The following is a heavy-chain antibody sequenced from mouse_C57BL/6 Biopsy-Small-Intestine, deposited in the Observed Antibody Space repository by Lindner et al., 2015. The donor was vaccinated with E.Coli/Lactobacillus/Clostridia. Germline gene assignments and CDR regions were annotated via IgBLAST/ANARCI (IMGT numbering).Heavy chain of an antibody. CDR1: GFTFTSYV. D-gene: IGHD2-13*01. Sequence: VQLQESGPELIKPGASVKMSCKASGFTFTSYVMHWVKQKPGQGLEWIGYINPFNDGTKYNEKFKGKATLTSDKSSSTAYMEFSSLTSEDSAVYYCAYGDHWYFDVWGAGTTVTVSS. CDR3: AYGDHWYFDV. CDR2: INPFNDGT. J-gene: IGHJ1*01. V-gene: IGHV1-14*01.